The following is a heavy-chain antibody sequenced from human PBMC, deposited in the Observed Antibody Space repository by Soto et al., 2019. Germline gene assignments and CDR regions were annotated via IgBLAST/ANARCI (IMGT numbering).Heavy chain of an antibody. Sequence: GGSLRLSCAASGFTFSSYAMSWVRQAPGKGLEWVSAISGSGGSTYYADSVKGRFTISRDNARASLFLQMDSLRADDTAMYYCTRDGVPLWGQGTMVTVSS. CDR1: GFTFSSYA. CDR3: TRDGVPL. CDR2: ISGSGGST. J-gene: IGHJ3*01. V-gene: IGHV3-23*01. D-gene: IGHD3-3*01.